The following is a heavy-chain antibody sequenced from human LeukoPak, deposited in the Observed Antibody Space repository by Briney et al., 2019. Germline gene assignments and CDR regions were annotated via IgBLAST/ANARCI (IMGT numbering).Heavy chain of an antibody. CDR2: ISGSGGST. J-gene: IGHJ4*02. V-gene: IGHV3-23*01. D-gene: IGHD2-2*02. CDR3: ARGYCTSSSCYNDY. CDR1: GFTFSSYA. Sequence: GGSLRLSCAASGFTFSSYAMSWVRQAPGKGLEWVSAISGSGGSTYYADSVKGRFTISRDNSKNTLYLQMNSLRAEDTAVYSCARGYCTSSSCYNDYWDQGTLVTVSS.